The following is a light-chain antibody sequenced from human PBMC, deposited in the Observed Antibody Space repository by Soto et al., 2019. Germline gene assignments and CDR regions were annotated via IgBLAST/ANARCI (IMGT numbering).Light chain of an antibody. CDR3: QQRSNWPRT. CDR1: QSVSSY. Sequence: EIVLTQSPATLSLSPGETATLSCRASQSVSSYVAWYQQKPGQAPRLLIYDTSDRATGVPARFSGSGSGTDFTLTISSLEPEDFAVYYCQQRSNWPRTFGQGTKREIK. CDR2: DTS. V-gene: IGKV3-11*01. J-gene: IGKJ2*02.